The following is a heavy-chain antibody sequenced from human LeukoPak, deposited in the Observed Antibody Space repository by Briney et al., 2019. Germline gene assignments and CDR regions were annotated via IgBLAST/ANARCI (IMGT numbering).Heavy chain of an antibody. J-gene: IGHJ4*02. D-gene: IGHD3-3*01. V-gene: IGHV3-7*01. Sequence: GGSLRLSCAASGFTFSSYWMSWVRQAPGKGLEWVANIKQDGSEKYYVDSVKGRFTISRDNAKNSLYLQMNSLRAEDTAVYYCARGDDFWSGYYKGPDYWGQGTLVTVSS. CDR2: IKQDGSEK. CDR1: GFTFSSYW. CDR3: ARGDDFWSGYYKGPDY.